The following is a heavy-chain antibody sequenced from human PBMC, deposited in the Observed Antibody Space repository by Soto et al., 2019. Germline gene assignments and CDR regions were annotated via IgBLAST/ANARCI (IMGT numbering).Heavy chain of an antibody. V-gene: IGHV3-48*03. CDR2: ISSSGKTI. Sequence: VQLVESGGGVVQPERSLRLSCAASGFIFTNYEMNWVRQAPGKGLEWISYISSSGKTISYADSVKGRFTISRDNAKNSLYLQMNSLRAEDTAVYYCARDPEKYSGSDLGIDYWGQGTLVTVSS. CDR3: ARDPEKYSGSDLGIDY. J-gene: IGHJ4*02. CDR1: GFIFTNYE. D-gene: IGHD5-12*01.